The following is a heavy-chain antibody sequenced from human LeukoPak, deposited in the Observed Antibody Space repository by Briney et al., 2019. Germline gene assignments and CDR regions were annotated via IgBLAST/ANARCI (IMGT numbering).Heavy chain of an antibody. CDR3: ARDRCINDNCDSSSEYFQH. D-gene: IGHD2-8*01. Sequence: GGSLRLSCAASGVTFSNYGMHWVRQAPGKGLEWVAVIWYDGSKKHYADSVKGRFTISRDNSKNTLDLQMNSLRAEDTAVYYCARDRCINDNCDSSSEYFQHWGQGTLVTVSS. CDR1: GVTFSNYG. J-gene: IGHJ1*01. V-gene: IGHV3-33*01. CDR2: IWYDGSKK.